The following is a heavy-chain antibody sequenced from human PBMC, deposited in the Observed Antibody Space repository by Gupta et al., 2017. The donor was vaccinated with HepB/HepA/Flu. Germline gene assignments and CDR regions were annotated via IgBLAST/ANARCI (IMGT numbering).Heavy chain of an antibody. Sequence: EVQVLESGGGLVQPGGALRLSCAVSGFTLSSNAMIWVRQAPGKGLEFVSGIGIDFSAHYGDSVKGRFTISRDNSKNTVYLQINSLRADDTALYYCAKDLHAYSAMDVWGKGTTVTVSS. V-gene: IGHV3-23*01. CDR2: IGIDFSA. CDR3: AKDLHAYSAMDV. D-gene: IGHD3-16*01. J-gene: IGHJ6*03. CDR1: GFTLSSNA.